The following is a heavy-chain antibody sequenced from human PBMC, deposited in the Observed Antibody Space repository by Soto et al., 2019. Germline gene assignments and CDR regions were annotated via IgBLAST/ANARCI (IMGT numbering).Heavy chain of an antibody. V-gene: IGHV1-69*06. CDR1: GGPFSSYA. CDR3: AREVVGIAAARWFAA. CDR2: IIPIFGTA. D-gene: IGHD6-13*01. Sequence: SVQVPCTASGGPFSSYAISWVRQAPGQGLAWMGGIIPIFGTANYAQKFQGRVTITADKSTSTAYMELSSLRSEDTAVYYCAREVVGIAAARWFAAWGQGTVDTLAS. J-gene: IGHJ5*02.